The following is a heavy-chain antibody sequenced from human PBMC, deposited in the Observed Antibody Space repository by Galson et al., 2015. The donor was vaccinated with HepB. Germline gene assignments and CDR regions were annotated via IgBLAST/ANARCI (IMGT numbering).Heavy chain of an antibody. CDR2: INAGNGNT. J-gene: IGHJ3*02. CDR1: GYTFTSYA. D-gene: IGHD3-16*01. Sequence: SVKVSCKASGYTFTSYAMHWVRQAPGQRLEWMGWINAGNGNTKYSQKFQGRVTITRDTSASTTYMELSSLRSEDTAVYYCARVQWGQAQAFDIWGQGTMVTVSS. CDR3: ARVQWGQAQAFDI. V-gene: IGHV1-3*01.